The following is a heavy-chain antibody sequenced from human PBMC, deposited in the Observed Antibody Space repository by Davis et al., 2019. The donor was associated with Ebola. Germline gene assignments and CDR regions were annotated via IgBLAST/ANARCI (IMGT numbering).Heavy chain of an antibody. Sequence: AASVKVSCKASGYTFTTSAVSWVRQAPGQGLEWIGWISGYSGDTKYAQNLQGRVTMTTDTSTSTAYMELMSLRSDDTAVYYCARDIYYSRATWFDSWGQGTLVTVSS. D-gene: IGHD3-22*01. CDR1: GYTFTTSA. V-gene: IGHV1-18*04. CDR3: ARDIYYSRATWFDS. CDR2: ISGYSGDT. J-gene: IGHJ5*01.